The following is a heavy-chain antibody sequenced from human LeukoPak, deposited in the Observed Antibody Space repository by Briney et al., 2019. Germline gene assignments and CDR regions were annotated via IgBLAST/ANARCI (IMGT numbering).Heavy chain of an antibody. CDR1: GGSISSSDYY. CDR2: IYYTGSS. V-gene: IGHV4-39*07. CDR3: ARENYCTNGVCWAFDP. D-gene: IGHD2-8*01. Sequence: SETLSLTCTVSGGSISSSDYYWGWIRQPPGKGLEWRGNIYYTGSSSCNSSLKSRVTISVDTSKYQFSQQLSSVCAVDSAVYYCARENYCTNGVCWAFDPWGQGTLVTVSS. J-gene: IGHJ5*02.